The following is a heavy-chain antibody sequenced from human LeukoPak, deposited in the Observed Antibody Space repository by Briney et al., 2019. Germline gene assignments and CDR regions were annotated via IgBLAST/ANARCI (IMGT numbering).Heavy chain of an antibody. D-gene: IGHD3-22*01. CDR1: GFTFGTYA. V-gene: IGHV3-23*01. CDR2: ISGSGGST. J-gene: IGHJ4*02. CDR3: AKDNRGTIVVVTPYYFDY. Sequence: GGSLRLSCAASGFTFGTYAMSWVRQAPGKGLEWVSDISGSGGSTYYADSVKGRFTISRDNSKNTLYLQMNSLRAEDTAIYYCAKDNRGTIVVVTPYYFDYWGQGTLVTVYS.